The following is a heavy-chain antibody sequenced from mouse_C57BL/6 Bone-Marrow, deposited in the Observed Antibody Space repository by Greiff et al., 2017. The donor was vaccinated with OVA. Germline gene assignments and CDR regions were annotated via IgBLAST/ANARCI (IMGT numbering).Heavy chain of an antibody. D-gene: IGHD2-2*01. V-gene: IGHV7-1*01. CDR2: SRNKANDYTT. CDR1: GFTFSDFY. J-gene: IGHJ3*01. CDR3: ARDASWLPFAY. Sequence: EVMLVESGGGLVQSGRSLRLSCATSGFTFSDFYMEWVRQAPGQGLEWIAASRNKANDYTTEYSASVKGRFIVSRDTSQSILYLQMNALRAEDTAIYYCARDASWLPFAYWGQGTLVTVSA.